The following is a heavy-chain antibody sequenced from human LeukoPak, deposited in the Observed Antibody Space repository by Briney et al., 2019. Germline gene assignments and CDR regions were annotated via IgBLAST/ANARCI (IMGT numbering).Heavy chain of an antibody. CDR1: GFSFSNNY. J-gene: IGHJ4*02. CDR3: TRVIVAVPGYFDYFDF. CDR2: INEDGSNK. D-gene: IGHD6-19*01. V-gene: IGHV3-7*01. Sequence: GGSLRLSCTASGFSFSNNYMRWIRQAPGKGLEWGANINEDGSNKWHLGSVKGRFTVSRDNARNSLYLQMNSLRVEDTAVYYCTRVIVAVPGYFDYFDFWGQGVLVTVSS.